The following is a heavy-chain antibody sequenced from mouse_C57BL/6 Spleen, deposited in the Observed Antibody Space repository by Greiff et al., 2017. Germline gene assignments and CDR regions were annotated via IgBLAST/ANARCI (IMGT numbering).Heavy chain of an antibody. D-gene: IGHD2-5*01. V-gene: IGHV1-53*01. CDR3: ARLGYSNYAMDY. Sequence: VQLQQPGTELVKPGASVKLSCKASGYTFTSYWMHWVKQRPGQGLEWIGNINPCNGGTNYNEKFKSKATLTVDKSSSTAYMQLSSLASEDSAVYYCARLGYSNYAMDYWGQGTSVTVSS. CDR1: GYTFTSYW. J-gene: IGHJ4*01. CDR2: INPCNGGT.